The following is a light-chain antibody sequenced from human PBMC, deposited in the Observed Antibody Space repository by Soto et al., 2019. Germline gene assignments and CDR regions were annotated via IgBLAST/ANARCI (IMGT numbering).Light chain of an antibody. Sequence: ILLTQSPDTLSLSPGEKATLSCRASQSISRSYLTWYQQKPGQAPRLLRFGASNRATGIPNRFSGSGSGTDFTLTISRLEPEDFALYFCKQHSSSPRTFGQGTKVDIK. CDR3: KQHSSSPRT. CDR2: GAS. CDR1: QSISRSY. J-gene: IGKJ1*01. V-gene: IGKV3-20*01.